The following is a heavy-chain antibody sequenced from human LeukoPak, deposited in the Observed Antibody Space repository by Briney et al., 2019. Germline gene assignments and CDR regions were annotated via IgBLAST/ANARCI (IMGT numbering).Heavy chain of an antibody. CDR3: ARDWYYYDSYGDYVFDY. V-gene: IGHV1-18*01. Sequence: ASVKVSCKASGYTFTSYGISWVRRAPGQGLEWMGWISAYNGNTNYAQKLQGRVTMTTDTSTSTAYMELRSLRSDDTAVYYCARDWYYYDSYGDYVFDYWGQGTLGTVSS. D-gene: IGHD3-22*01. J-gene: IGHJ4*02. CDR1: GYTFTSYG. CDR2: ISAYNGNT.